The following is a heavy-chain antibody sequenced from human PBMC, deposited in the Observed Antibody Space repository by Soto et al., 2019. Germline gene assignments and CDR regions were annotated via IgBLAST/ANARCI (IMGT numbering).Heavy chain of an antibody. Sequence: QVQLQQWGAGLLKPSETLSLNCAVYGGSFYWTWIRQPPGKGLEWLGEIRHSGSTNYNPSLKSRASISIDRSKSQVSLTVYSVTAADTAVYDCARGGGDYDYAVDVWGQGTTVTVSS. J-gene: IGHJ6*02. V-gene: IGHV4-34*01. CDR3: ARGGGDYDYAVDV. D-gene: IGHD3-16*01. CDR1: GGSFY. CDR2: IRHSGST.